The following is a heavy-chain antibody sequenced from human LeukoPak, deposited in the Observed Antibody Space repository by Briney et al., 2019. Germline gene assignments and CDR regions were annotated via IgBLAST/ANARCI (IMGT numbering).Heavy chain of an antibody. CDR3: ARISGSGGWFDP. CDR2: ISSSSSYI. Sequence: GGPLRLSCAASGFTFSSYSMNWVRQAPGKGLEWVSSISSSSSYIYYADSVKGRFTISRDNAKNSLYLQMNSLRAEDTAVYYCARISGSGGWFDPWGQGTLVTVSS. CDR1: GFTFSSYS. D-gene: IGHD2-15*01. J-gene: IGHJ5*02. V-gene: IGHV3-21*01.